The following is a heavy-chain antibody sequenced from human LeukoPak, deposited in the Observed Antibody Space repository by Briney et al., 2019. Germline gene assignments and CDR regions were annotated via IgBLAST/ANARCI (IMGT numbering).Heavy chain of an antibody. CDR3: ARDQNYDILTGRPDPLYYYGMDV. CDR1: GFTVGSNY. Sequence: PGGSLTLSFAASGFTVGSNYRSWVRQAPGKGLEWVSVIYSGDSTYYADSVKGRFTISRDNSKNTLYLQMNSLRAEDTAVYYCARDQNYDILTGRPDPLYYYGMDVWAQGTTVTVSS. J-gene: IGHJ6*02. V-gene: IGHV3-66*01. CDR2: IYSGDST. D-gene: IGHD3-9*01.